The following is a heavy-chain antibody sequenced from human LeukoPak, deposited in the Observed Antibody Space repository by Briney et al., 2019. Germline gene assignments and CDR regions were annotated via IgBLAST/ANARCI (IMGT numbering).Heavy chain of an antibody. CDR3: ARDRHPGIQLWLRGYYYYGMDV. V-gene: IGHV3-33*01. CDR1: GFTFSSYG. CDR2: IWYDGSNK. D-gene: IGHD5-18*01. Sequence: GGSLRLSCAASGFTFSSYGMHWVRQAPGKGLEWVAVIWYDGSNKYYADFVKGRFTISRDNSKNTLYLQMNSLRAEDTAVYYCARDRHPGIQLWLRGYYYYGMDVWGQGTTVTVSS. J-gene: IGHJ6*02.